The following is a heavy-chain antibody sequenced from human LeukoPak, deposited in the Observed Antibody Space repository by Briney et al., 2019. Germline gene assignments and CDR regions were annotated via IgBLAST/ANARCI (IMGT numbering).Heavy chain of an antibody. CDR2: IYSGGTT. CDR3: ARMATTSGWFDP. J-gene: IGHJ5*02. CDR1: GLTVSSNY. D-gene: IGHD5-24*01. V-gene: IGHV3-53*01. Sequence: PGGSLRLSCAASGLTVSSNYMSWVRQAPGKGLEWVSVIYSGGTTYYADSVKGRFTISRDNSKNTLYPQMNSLRVEDTAIYYCARMATTSGWFDPWGQGNLVTVSS.